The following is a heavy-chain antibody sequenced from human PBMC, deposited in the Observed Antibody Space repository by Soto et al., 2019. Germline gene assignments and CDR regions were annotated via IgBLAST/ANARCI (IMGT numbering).Heavy chain of an antibody. Sequence: ASETLSLTCAVYGGSFSGYYWSWIRQPPGKGLEWIGEINHSGSTNYNPSLKSRVTISVDTSKNQFSLKLSSVTAADTAVYYCASRYGDKKIDYWGQGTLVTVSS. CDR3: ASRYGDKKIDY. CDR1: GGSFSGYY. J-gene: IGHJ4*02. V-gene: IGHV4-34*01. CDR2: INHSGST. D-gene: IGHD4-17*01.